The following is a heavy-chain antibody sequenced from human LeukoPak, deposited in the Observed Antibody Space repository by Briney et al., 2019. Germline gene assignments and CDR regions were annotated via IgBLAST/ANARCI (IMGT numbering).Heavy chain of an antibody. CDR3: ARAPCSGGSCYCS. Sequence: GGSLRLSCAASGFTFSSYWMNWVRQAPGKGLEWVASIKQDGSEKYYVDSLKGRFTISRDNAKNSLYLHMNSLRAEDTAVYYCARAPCSGGSCYCSWGQGTLVTVSS. D-gene: IGHD2-15*01. V-gene: IGHV3-7*01. CDR1: GFTFSSYW. CDR2: IKQDGSEK. J-gene: IGHJ5*02.